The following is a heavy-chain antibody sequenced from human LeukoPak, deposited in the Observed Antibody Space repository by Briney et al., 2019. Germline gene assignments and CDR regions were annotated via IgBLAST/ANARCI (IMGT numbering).Heavy chain of an antibody. CDR2: IYYSGST. D-gene: IGHD3-16*02. CDR3: ARAVIGGGFRAPAYYFDY. V-gene: IGHV4-59*01. J-gene: IGHJ4*02. Sequence: SETLSLTCTVSGGSISSCYWSWIRQPPGKGLEWIGYIYYSGSTNYNPSLKSRVTISVDTSKNQFSLKLSSVTAADTAVYYCARAVIGGGFRAPAYYFDYWGQGTLVTVSS. CDR1: GGSISSCY.